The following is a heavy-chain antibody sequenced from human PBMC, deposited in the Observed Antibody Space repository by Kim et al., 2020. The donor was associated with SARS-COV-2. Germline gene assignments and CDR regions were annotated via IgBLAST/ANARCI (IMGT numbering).Heavy chain of an antibody. V-gene: IGHV3-30*07. Sequence: VKGRFTISRDNSKSTLYLQMNSLGAEDTDVYYCARERSQGSGSYYGWFDPWGQGTLVTVSS. J-gene: IGHJ5*02. D-gene: IGHD3-10*01. CDR3: ARERSQGSGSYYGWFDP.